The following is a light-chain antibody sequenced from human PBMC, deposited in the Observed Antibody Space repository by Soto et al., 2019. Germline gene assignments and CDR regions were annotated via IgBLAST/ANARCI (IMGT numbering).Light chain of an antibody. V-gene: IGKV1-39*01. CDR3: QDTYSTLWT. CDR1: QSISSY. CDR2: AAS. Sequence: DIQMTQSPSSLSASVGDRVTITCRASQSISSYLNWYQQKPGKAPKLLIYAASSLQSGVPSRFSGSGSGTDFTLTISSLRPEDFATYYCQDTYSTLWTFGQGTKVEIK. J-gene: IGKJ1*01.